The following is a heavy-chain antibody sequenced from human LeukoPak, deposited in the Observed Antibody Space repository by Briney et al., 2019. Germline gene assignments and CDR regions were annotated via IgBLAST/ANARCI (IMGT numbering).Heavy chain of an antibody. J-gene: IGHJ4*02. CDR3: ASRHCSGGGCYFAGADPFDY. D-gene: IGHD2-15*01. V-gene: IGHV3-53*01. Sequence: GGSLRLSCAASGFTVSSTYMSWVRQAPGKGLEWVSVIYSGGNIYYIDSVKGRFTISRDTSKNTLYLQMNSLRAEDTAVYYCASRHCSGGGCYFAGADPFDYWGQGILVIVSS. CDR1: GFTVSSTY. CDR2: IYSGGNI.